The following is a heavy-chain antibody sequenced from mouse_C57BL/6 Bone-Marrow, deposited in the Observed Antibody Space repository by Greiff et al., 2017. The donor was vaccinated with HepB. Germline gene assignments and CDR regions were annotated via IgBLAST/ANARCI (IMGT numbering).Heavy chain of an antibody. D-gene: IGHD1-1*01. CDR1: GFSLTSYG. Sequence: VQLQQSGPGLVQPSQSLSITCTVSGFSLTSYGVHWVRQSPGKGLEWLGVIWSGGSTDYNAAFISRLSISKDNSKSQVFFKMNSRQADDTAIYYCARNFLYYYGSSFYAMDYWGQGTSVTVSS. J-gene: IGHJ4*01. V-gene: IGHV2-2*01. CDR3: ARNFLYYYGSSFYAMDY. CDR2: IWSGGST.